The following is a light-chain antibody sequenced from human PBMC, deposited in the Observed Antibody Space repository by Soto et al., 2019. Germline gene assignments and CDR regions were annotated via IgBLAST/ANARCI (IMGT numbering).Light chain of an antibody. J-gene: IGKJ4*01. CDR3: QQRSNWLGT. CDR2: DAS. Sequence: EIVLTQSPATLSLSPGERATLSCRARQSVSSYFAWYQQKPGQAPRLLIYDASNRATGIPARFSGSGSGTDFTLTFSSLEPEDFAVYYCQQRSNWLGTFGGGTKVEIK. V-gene: IGKV3-11*01. CDR1: QSVSSY.